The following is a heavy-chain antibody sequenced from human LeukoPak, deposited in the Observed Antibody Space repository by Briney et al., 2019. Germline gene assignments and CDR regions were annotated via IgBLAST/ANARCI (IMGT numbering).Heavy chain of an antibody. Sequence: GASVKVSCKASGYTFTSYYTHWVRQAPGQGLEWMGIINPSGGSTSYAQKFQGRVTMTRDTSTSTVYMELSSLRSGDTAVYYCARDGGSGDYVPHAIDYWGQGTLVTVSS. CDR1: GYTFTSYY. CDR2: INPSGGST. J-gene: IGHJ4*02. D-gene: IGHD4-17*01. CDR3: ARDGGSGDYVPHAIDY. V-gene: IGHV1-46*01.